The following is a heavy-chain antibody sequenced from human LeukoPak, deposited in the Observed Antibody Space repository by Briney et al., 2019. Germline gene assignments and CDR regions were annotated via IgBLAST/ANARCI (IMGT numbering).Heavy chain of an antibody. V-gene: IGHV3-11*04. CDR2: ISRSGSTI. CDR1: GFTFSDYY. Sequence: GGSLRLSCAASGFTFSDYYMSWIRQAPGKGLEWVSYISRSGSTIYYADSVKGRFTISRDNAKNSLYLQMNSLRAEDTAVYYCARDRHGSSWYYFDYWGQGTLVTVSS. CDR3: ARDRHGSSWYYFDY. D-gene: IGHD6-13*01. J-gene: IGHJ4*02.